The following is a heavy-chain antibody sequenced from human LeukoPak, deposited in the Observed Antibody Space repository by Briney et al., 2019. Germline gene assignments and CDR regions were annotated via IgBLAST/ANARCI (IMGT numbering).Heavy chain of an antibody. CDR2: IYYGGST. J-gene: IGHJ4*02. CDR3: ARHQPTAPTTIDY. CDR1: GGSISVIGYY. V-gene: IGHV4-39*01. Sequence: SDSQSLTCTVSGGSISVIGYYWVRIGPLPVKGPDGIGTIYYGGSTYYNPSLKSRVTISVDTSKNQFSLKVNSVTAADTAVYFCARHQPTAPTTIDYWGQGTLVTVSS. D-gene: IGHD1-26*01.